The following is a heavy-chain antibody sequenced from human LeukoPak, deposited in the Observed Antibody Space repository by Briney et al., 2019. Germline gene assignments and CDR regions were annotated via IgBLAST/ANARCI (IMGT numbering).Heavy chain of an antibody. Sequence: PGGSLNLSCAPSGFIFRDYALPWSARAPAKGLGGVAFLRYDGSDKYYADSVKGRFTNSRDDSKNTLYLQMNSLRPEDTAVYYCAKLYGSGTSYHPLDYWGQGTLVTVSS. CDR3: AKLYGSGTSYHPLDY. D-gene: IGHD3-10*01. CDR1: GFIFRDYA. V-gene: IGHV3-30*02. J-gene: IGHJ4*02. CDR2: LRYDGSDK.